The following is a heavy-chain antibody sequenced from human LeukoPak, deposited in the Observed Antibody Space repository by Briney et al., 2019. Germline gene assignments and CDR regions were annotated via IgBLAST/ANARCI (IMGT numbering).Heavy chain of an antibody. V-gene: IGHV4-34*01. CDR1: GGSFSAYY. Sequence: PSETLSLTCAVYGGSFSAYYWTWIRQPPGKGLEWIGEINHSGSTNYNPSLKSRVTISLDTSKNQFSLKLSSVTAADTAVYYCARRLLWFGELDYWGQGTLVTVSS. CDR3: ARRLLWFGELDY. D-gene: IGHD3-10*01. J-gene: IGHJ4*02. CDR2: INHSGST.